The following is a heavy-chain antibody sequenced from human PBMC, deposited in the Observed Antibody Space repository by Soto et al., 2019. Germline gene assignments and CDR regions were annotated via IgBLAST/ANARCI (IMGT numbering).Heavy chain of an antibody. CDR3: SSNSYGYTLYDY. D-gene: IGHD5-18*01. V-gene: IGHV4-30-2*05. CDR2: IYHSGRT. CDR1: GASISNGDYS. J-gene: IGHJ4*02. Sequence: SETLSLTCAVSGASISNGDYSWSWIRQPPGKGLEWIGYIYHSGRTIYNPSLKSRVTISVDTSKNQFSLKLSSVTAADTAVYYGSSNSYGYTLYDYWGQGTLVTVSS.